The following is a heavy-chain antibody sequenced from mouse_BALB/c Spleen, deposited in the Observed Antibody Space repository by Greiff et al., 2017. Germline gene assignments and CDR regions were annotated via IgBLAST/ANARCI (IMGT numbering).Heavy chain of an antibody. J-gene: IGHJ4*01. D-gene: IGHD1-1*01. CDR1: GYKFSNYV. CDR3: AKDSCSSFSYYYAMDY. Sequence: EVQLKQSGPELVKPGTSVKMSCKASGYKFSNYVLHWVKKKPGQGLEWIGYLNPYNDGTKYNEKFKGKATLTSDKSSRTAYMELSSLTPEDYSFSFCAKDSCSSFSYYYAMDYWGQGTSVTVSS. CDR2: LNPYNDGT. V-gene: IGHV1-14*01.